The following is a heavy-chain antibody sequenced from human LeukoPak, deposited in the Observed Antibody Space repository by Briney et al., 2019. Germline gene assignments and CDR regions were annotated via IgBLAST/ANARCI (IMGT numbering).Heavy chain of an antibody. CDR2: ISYDGSNK. Sequence: PGGSLRLSCAASGFTFSSYAMHWVRQAPGKGLEWVAAISYDGSNKYYADSVKGRFTISRDNSKNTLYLQMSSLRAEDTAVYYCARLTQLARGRYWGQGTLVTVSS. CDR3: ARLTQLARGRY. V-gene: IGHV3-30-3*01. CDR1: GFTFSSYA. J-gene: IGHJ4*02. D-gene: IGHD6-6*01.